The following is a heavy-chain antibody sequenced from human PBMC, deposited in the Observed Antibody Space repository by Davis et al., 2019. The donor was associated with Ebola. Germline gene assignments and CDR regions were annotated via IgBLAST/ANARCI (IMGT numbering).Heavy chain of an antibody. V-gene: IGHV3-20*04. D-gene: IGHD3-3*01. CDR1: GFTINDYG. Sequence: GSLKISCAAPGFTINDYGMSWVRQVPGKGLEWVSGINYDGTARGYADSLKGRFSISRDNAKNSLYLQMNSLRAEDTAFYYCAKERSYDFWSGADFWGQGTLVTVSS. J-gene: IGHJ4*02. CDR3: AKERSYDFWSGADF. CDR2: INYDGTAR.